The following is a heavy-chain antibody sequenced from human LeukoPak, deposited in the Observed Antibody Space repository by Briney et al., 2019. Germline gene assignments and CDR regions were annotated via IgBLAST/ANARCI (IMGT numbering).Heavy chain of an antibody. CDR1: GGSISSSNW. Sequence: SGTLSHTCAVSGGSISSSNWWSWVRQHPGKGLEWIGEIYHSGSTNYNPSLKSRVTISVDKSKNQFSLKLSSVTAADTAVYYCASRYCSSTSCYTGHGYYYYGMDVWGQGTTVTVSS. CDR2: IYHSGST. V-gene: IGHV4-4*02. D-gene: IGHD2-2*02. CDR3: ASRYCSSTSCYTGHGYYYYGMDV. J-gene: IGHJ6*02.